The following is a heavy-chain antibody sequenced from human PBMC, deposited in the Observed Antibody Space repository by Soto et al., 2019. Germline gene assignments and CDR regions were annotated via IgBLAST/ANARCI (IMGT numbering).Heavy chain of an antibody. CDR2: IYYSGST. Sequence: QVQLQESGPGLVKPSQTLSLTCTVSGGFIGSGGYYWSWIRQHPGKGLEWIGYIYYSGSTYYNPXLTXXXTLSLDTSKNXXSXKXXSGTAADTAVYYCARGRGYSGSGSEQRLLLGWFDPWGQGTLVTVSS. J-gene: IGHJ5*02. V-gene: IGHV4-31*01. CDR3: ARGRGYSGSGSEQRLLLGWFDP. CDR1: GGFIGSGGYY. D-gene: IGHD5-12*01.